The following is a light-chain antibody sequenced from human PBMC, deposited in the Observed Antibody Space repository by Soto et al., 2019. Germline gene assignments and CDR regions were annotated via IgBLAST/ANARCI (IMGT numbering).Light chain of an antibody. CDR3: QQYGSSAYT. CDR1: QSGSSSY. V-gene: IGKV3-20*01. J-gene: IGKJ2*01. CDR2: GAS. Sequence: EIVWTQSPGTLSLSPGARATLSCRASQSGSSSYLAWYQQKPGQAPRLLIYGASSRATGIPDRFSGSGAGTAFTLTISRLEPEDFAVYYCQQYGSSAYTFGQGTKLEFK.